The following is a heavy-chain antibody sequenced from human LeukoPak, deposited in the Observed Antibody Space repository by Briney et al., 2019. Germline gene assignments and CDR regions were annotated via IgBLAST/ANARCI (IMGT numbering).Heavy chain of an antibody. CDR3: AREAAGAMIVSDY. J-gene: IGHJ4*02. CDR1: GYTFTSYD. CDR2: MNPNSGNT. V-gene: IGHV1-8*01. Sequence: ASVKVSCKSSGYTFTSYDINWVRQATGQGLEWMGWMNPNSGNTGYAQKFQGRVTMTRNTSISTAYMELSSLRSEDTAVYYCAREAAGAMIVSDYWGQGTLVTVSS. D-gene: IGHD3-22*01.